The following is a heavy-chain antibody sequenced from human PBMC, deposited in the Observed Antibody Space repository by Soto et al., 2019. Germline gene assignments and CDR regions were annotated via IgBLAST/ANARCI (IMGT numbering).Heavy chain of an antibody. CDR1: GGTFSSYA. CDR3: ARDSPIVGARFYGMDV. Sequence: ASVKVSCKASGGTFSSYAISWVRQAPGQGLEWMGGIIPIFGTANYAQKFQGRVTITADESTSTAYMELSSLRSEDTAVYYCARDSPIVGARFYGMDVWGQGTTVTVSS. D-gene: IGHD1-26*01. CDR2: IIPIFGTA. J-gene: IGHJ6*02. V-gene: IGHV1-69*13.